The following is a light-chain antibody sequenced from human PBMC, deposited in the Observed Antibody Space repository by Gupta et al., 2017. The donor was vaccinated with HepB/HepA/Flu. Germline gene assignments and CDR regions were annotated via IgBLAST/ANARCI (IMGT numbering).Light chain of an antibody. CDR2: GTS. Sequence: DIVLTQSPGTLSLSPGERATLSCRASQSVSSSYLAWYQQKPGQAPRLLIYGTSSRAAGIPDRFSGSGSGTDFTLTISRLDPEDFAVFYCQQYGSSSFTFGPGTKVDIK. J-gene: IGKJ3*01. V-gene: IGKV3-20*01. CDR1: QSVSSSY. CDR3: QQYGSSSFT.